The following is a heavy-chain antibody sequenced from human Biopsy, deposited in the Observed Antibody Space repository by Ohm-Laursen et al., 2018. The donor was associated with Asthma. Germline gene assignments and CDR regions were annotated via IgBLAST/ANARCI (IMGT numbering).Heavy chain of an antibody. CDR2: ISYDGNHK. V-gene: IGHV3-30*18. Sequence: SLRLSCAASGFMFRSFGMHWVRQAPGKGLEWAAVISYDGNHKFYEDSVKGRFTISRGNSKNTLYLQMNSLRTEDTAVYYCAKRRGYSGHDNDYWGQGTLVIVSS. CDR3: AKRRGYSGHDNDY. D-gene: IGHD5-12*01. CDR1: GFMFRSFG. J-gene: IGHJ4*02.